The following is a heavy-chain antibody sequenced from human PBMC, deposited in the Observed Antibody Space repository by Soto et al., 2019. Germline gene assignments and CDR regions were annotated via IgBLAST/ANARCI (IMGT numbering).Heavy chain of an antibody. J-gene: IGHJ3*02. CDR1: GGSISSGGYF. CDR2: INYSGST. CDR3: ARDILLWFGELPPRAHDAFDI. V-gene: IGHV4-31*03. D-gene: IGHD3-10*01. Sequence: QVQLQESGPGLVKPPQTLSLTCTVSGGSISSGGYFWSWIRQHPGKGLEWIGDINYSGSTYSNPSLKSRVTISVDTSKNQFSLKLSSVTAADTAVYYCARDILLWFGELPPRAHDAFDIWGQGTMVTVSS.